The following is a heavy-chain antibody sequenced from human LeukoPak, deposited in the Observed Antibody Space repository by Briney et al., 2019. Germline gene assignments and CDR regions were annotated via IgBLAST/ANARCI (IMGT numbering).Heavy chain of an antibody. CDR2: ISSSSSYI. Sequence: GSLRLSCAASGFTFSSYSMNWDRQAPGKGLEWVSSISSSSSYIYYADSVKGRFTISRDNAKNSLYLQMNSLRAEDTAVYYCVGLLTTDAFDIWGQGTMVTVSS. D-gene: IGHD2-15*01. CDR1: GFTFSSYS. V-gene: IGHV3-21*01. J-gene: IGHJ3*02. CDR3: VGLLTTDAFDI.